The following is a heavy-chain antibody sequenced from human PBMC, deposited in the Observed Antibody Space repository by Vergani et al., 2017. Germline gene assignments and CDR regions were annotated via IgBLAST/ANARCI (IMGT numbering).Heavy chain of an antibody. CDR2: IIPILGIA. J-gene: IGHJ4*02. D-gene: IGHD6-13*01. CDR1: GGTFSSYT. Sequence: QVQLVQSGAEVKKPGSSVKVSCKASGGTFSSYTISWVRQAPGQGLEWLGRIIPILGIANYAQKFQGRVTITADKSTRTDYMELSSLRSEDTAVYYCARSVAAAGSTRDWGQGTLVTVSS. CDR3: ARSVAAAGSTRD. V-gene: IGHV1-69*02.